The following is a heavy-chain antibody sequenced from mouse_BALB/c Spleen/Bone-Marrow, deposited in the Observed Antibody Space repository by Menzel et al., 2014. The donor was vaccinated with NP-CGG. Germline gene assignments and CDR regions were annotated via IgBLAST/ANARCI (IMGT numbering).Heavy chain of an antibody. Sequence: VQLKESGPELVKPGASVKISCKASGYSFTGYFMNWVKQSHGKSPEGIGRINPYNGDTFYNQKFKGKATLTVDKSSSTAHMELLSLTSEDSAVYYCGRGDDYDGDFDRWGQGTTLTVSS. J-gene: IGHJ2*01. CDR1: GYSFTGYF. D-gene: IGHD2-4*01. CDR3: GRGDDYDGDFDR. V-gene: IGHV1-37*01. CDR2: INPYNGDT.